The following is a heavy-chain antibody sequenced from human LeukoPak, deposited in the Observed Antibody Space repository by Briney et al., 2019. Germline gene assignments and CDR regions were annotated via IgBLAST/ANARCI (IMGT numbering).Heavy chain of an antibody. V-gene: IGHV1-46*01. D-gene: IGHD3-22*01. CDR1: GYTFTSYY. Sequence: ASVKVSCKASGYTFTSYYMHWVRQAPGQGLEWMGIIKPSGGSTSYAQKFQGRVTMTRDMSTSTVYMELSSLRSEDTAVYYCAREASYYDSSGFNTAYYFDYWGQGTLVTVSS. J-gene: IGHJ4*02. CDR2: IKPSGGST. CDR3: AREASYYDSSGFNTAYYFDY.